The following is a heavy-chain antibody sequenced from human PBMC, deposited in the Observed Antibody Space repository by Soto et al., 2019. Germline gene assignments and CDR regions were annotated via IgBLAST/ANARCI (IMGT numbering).Heavy chain of an antibody. CDR1: GFTFSDYY. CDR2: ISPRGETR. Sequence: LRLSCAASGFTFSDYYMNWIRQAPGQGLEWPSFISPRGETRYIADSIRGRFTFSRDNARRSLYLQMNSLRAEDTAIYYCARSGTPLIEILDNWGHGILVTVSS. V-gene: IGHV3-11*01. J-gene: IGHJ4*01. D-gene: IGHD1-7*01. CDR3: ARSGTPLIEILDN.